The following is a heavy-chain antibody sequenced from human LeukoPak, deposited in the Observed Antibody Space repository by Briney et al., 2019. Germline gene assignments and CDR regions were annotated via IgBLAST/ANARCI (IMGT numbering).Heavy chain of an antibody. J-gene: IGHJ6*04. CDR2: ISFDGSNK. Sequence: PGGSLRLSCAASGFTFSSYAMSWVRQAPGKGLEWVAVISFDGSNKYYADSVKGRFTISRDNSKKTLYLQMNSLRAEDTAVYYCAKLFTTVTTNPKDVWGRGTTVTVSS. CDR3: AKLFTTVTTNPKDV. V-gene: IGHV3-30*18. D-gene: IGHD4-17*01. CDR1: GFTFSSYA.